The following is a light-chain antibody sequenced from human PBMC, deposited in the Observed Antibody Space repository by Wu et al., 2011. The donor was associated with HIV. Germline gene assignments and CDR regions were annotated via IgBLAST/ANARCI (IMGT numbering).Light chain of an antibody. CDR1: QSLNSN. V-gene: IGKV3-15*01. CDR3: QHYGSSPYT. CDR2: GAS. Sequence: EIVMTQSPDTLSVSPGERSTLSCRASQSLNSNLAWYQHKPGQAPRLVIYGASTRATGIPARFSGSGSGTEFTLTISSMQSEDFAAYYCQHYGSSPYTFGQGTKLEIK. J-gene: IGKJ2*01.